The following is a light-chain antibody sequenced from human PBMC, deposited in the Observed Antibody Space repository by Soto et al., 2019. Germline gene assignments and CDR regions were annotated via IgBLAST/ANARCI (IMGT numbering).Light chain of an antibody. Sequence: QSVLTQPPSVSAAPGQKGTISCSGSSSNIGNNYVSWYQQLPGTAPKLLIYDNNKRPSGIPDRFSGSKSGTSATLGITGLQTGDEADYYCGTWDSSLSVDVFGTGTKVTVL. CDR3: GTWDSSLSVDV. V-gene: IGLV1-51*01. CDR2: DNN. J-gene: IGLJ1*01. CDR1: SSNIGNNY.